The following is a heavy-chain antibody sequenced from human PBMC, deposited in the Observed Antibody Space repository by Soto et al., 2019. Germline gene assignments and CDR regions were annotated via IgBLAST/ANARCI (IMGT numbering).Heavy chain of an antibody. V-gene: IGHV3-20*01. CDR3: ARFGDFWSGYNDYYFDY. CDR1: GFTFDDYG. D-gene: IGHD3-3*01. Sequence: EVQLVESGGGVVRPGGSLRLSCAASGFTFDDYGMSWVCQAPGKGLEWVSGINWNGGSTGYADSVKGRFTISRDNAKNSLYLQMNSLRAEDTALYHCARFGDFWSGYNDYYFDYWGQGTLVTVSS. J-gene: IGHJ4*02. CDR2: INWNGGST.